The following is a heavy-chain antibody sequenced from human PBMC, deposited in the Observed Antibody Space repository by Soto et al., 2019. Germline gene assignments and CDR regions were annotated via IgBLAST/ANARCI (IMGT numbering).Heavy chain of an antibody. D-gene: IGHD6-19*01. CDR1: GFSFSSYW. V-gene: IGHV3-7*01. J-gene: IGHJ3*02. CDR2: IKQDGSEK. Sequence: GGSLRLSCAASGFSFSSYWMSWVRQAPGKGLEWVANIKQDGSEKDYVDSVKGRFTISRDNTKNSLYLQMNSLRAEDTAVYYCARDLLSSGWSHDAFDIWGQGTMVTVSS. CDR3: ARDLLSSGWSHDAFDI.